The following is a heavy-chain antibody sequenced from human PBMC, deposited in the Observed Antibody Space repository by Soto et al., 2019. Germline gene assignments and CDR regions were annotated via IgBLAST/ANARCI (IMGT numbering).Heavy chain of an antibody. CDR3: ARVDYDFWSGYSRPAYGMDV. Sequence: SETLSLTYTVSGGSIRSGDYYWIWIRRPRGKGVAWIVYIYYSGSTYYNPSLKSRVTISVDTSKNQFSLKLSSVTAADTAVYYCARVDYDFWSGYSRPAYGMDVWGQGTTVTVS. CDR2: IYYSGST. J-gene: IGHJ6*02. CDR1: GGSIRSGDYY. D-gene: IGHD3-3*01. V-gene: IGHV4-30-4*01.